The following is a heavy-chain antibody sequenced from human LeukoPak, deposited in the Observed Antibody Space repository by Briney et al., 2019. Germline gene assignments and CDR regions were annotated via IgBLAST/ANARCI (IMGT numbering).Heavy chain of an antibody. V-gene: IGHV1-18*01. D-gene: IGHD2-2*01. CDR2: ISAYNGNT. Sequence: GASVKVSCKASGYTFTSYGISWVRQAPGQGLEWLGWISAYNGNTNYAQKLQGRVTMTTDTSTSTAYMELRSLRSDDTAVYYCARGMSCSSTRCYYYGTDVWGQGTTVTVSS. CDR3: ARGMSCSSTRCYYYGTDV. CDR1: GYTFTSYG. J-gene: IGHJ6*02.